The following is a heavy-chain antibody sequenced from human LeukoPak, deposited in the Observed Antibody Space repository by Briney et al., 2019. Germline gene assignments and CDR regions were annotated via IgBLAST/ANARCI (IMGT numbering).Heavy chain of an antibody. J-gene: IGHJ5*02. D-gene: IGHD1-26*01. Sequence: PGGSLRLSYAACGFTFSTFGMSWVRQAPGRGQEWGSSLDRTATPTYYSGPVKGRFTIYRDNNKNTLYLQMNRLGAEDTAVYFCEKDAYSESPDHWGRGTLVTVSS. CDR2: LDRTATPT. CDR3: EKDAYSESPDH. CDR1: GFTFSTFG. V-gene: IGHV3-23*01.